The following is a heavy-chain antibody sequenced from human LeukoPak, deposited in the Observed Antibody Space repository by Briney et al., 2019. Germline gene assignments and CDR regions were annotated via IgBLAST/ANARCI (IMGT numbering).Heavy chain of an antibody. Sequence: GGALRLSCAASGFTFSSYSMNWVRQAPGKGLEGVASISSSSSYIYYADTVKGGFTISRDKDKNKLYMQMNRLRDEDTAGYYCASGDWFDPWGQGTLVTVSS. CDR3: ASGDWFDP. CDR2: ISSSSSYI. V-gene: IGHV3-21*01. CDR1: GFTFSSYS. D-gene: IGHD3-10*01. J-gene: IGHJ5*02.